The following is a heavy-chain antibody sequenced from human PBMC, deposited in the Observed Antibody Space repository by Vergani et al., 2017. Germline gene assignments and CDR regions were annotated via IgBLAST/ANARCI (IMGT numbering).Heavy chain of an antibody. CDR1: EYSFSAYY. Sequence: QVQLVQSGAEVKKPGASVKVSCKASEYSFSAYYIHWVRQAPGQGLEWMGWINPNNGGSNYAQKFQDRVTMTRDTSITTAYMELRRLRSDDTAVYYCARMGHCITNNCYDHPSWGQGTLVTVSS. D-gene: IGHD2-2*01. J-gene: IGHJ5*02. V-gene: IGHV1-2*02. CDR2: INPNNGGS. CDR3: ARMGHCITNNCYDHPS.